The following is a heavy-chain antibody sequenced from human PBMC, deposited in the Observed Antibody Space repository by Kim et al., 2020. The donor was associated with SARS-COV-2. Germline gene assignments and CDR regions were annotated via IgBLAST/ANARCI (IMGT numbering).Heavy chain of an antibody. Sequence: SETLSLTCTVSGYSISSGYYWGWIRQPPGKGLEWIGSIYHSGSTYYNPSLKSRVTISVDTSKNQFSLKLSSVTAADTAVYYCARAVAVAGMGFDYWGQGTLVTVSS. CDR2: IYHSGST. V-gene: IGHV4-38-2*02. CDR3: ARAVAVAGMGFDY. D-gene: IGHD6-19*01. J-gene: IGHJ4*02. CDR1: GYSISSGYY.